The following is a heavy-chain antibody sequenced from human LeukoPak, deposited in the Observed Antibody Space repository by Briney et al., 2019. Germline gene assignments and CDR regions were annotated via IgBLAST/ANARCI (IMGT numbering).Heavy chain of an antibody. V-gene: IGHV4-34*01. CDR2: INHSGST. D-gene: IGHD2-21*01. CDR1: GGSFSGYY. J-gene: IGHJ4*02. CDR3: ARGSIAYGFDY. Sequence: SETLSLTCAVSGGSFSGYYWTWIRQPPGKGLEWIGEINHSGSTNYNPSLKSRVTISVDTSKNQFSLKLSSVTAADTAVYYCARGSIAYGFDYWGQGTLVTVSS.